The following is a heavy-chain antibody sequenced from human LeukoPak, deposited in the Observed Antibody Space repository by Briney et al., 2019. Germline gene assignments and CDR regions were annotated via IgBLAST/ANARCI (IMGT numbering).Heavy chain of an antibody. CDR3: ARDDFWSGYRAFDI. V-gene: IGHV4-4*07. CDR1: GGSISSYY. CDR2: IYTSGSI. Sequence: SSETLSLTCTVSGGSISSYYWSWIRQSAGKGLEWIGRIYTSGSINYNPSLKSRVTMSVHTSKNQFSLKLSSVTAADTAVYYCARDDFWSGYRAFDIWGQGTMVTVSS. D-gene: IGHD3-3*01. J-gene: IGHJ3*02.